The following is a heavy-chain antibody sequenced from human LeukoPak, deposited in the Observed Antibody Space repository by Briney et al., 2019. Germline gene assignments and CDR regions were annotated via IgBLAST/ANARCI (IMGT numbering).Heavy chain of an antibody. D-gene: IGHD2-15*01. J-gene: IGHJ3*01. CDR1: GYTFTGYY. CDR3: ARDSHSHSIFS. Sequence: ASVKVSCKASGYTFTGYYMHWVRQAPGQGLEWIGWINPNSGGTNYAQKFQGRVTMTKDTSISTAYMELGRLRSDDTAVFYCARDSHSHSIFSWGQGTMVTVSS. CDR2: INPNSGGT. V-gene: IGHV1-2*02.